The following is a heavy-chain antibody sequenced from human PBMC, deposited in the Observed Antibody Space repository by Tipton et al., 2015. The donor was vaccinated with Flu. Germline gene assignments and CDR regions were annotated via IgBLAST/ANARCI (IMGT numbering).Heavy chain of an antibody. J-gene: IGHJ6*02. CDR2: INAGNGNT. CDR1: GYTFTSYA. Sequence: QLVQSGAEVKKPGASVKVSCKASGYTFTSYAMHWVRQAPGQRLEWMGWINAGNGNTKYSQKFQGRVTITRDTSASTAYMELSSLRSEDTAVYYCARGDRVTMIVVVIRKYGMDVWGQGTTVTVSS. V-gene: IGHV1-3*01. CDR3: ARGDRVTMIVVVIRKYGMDV. D-gene: IGHD3-22*01.